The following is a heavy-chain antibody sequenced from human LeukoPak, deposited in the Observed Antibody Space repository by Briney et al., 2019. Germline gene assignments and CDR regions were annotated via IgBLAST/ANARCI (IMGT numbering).Heavy chain of an antibody. D-gene: IGHD6-13*01. CDR3: ASSIAAAGSFWFDP. Sequence: SETLSLTCTVSGGSISSYYWSWIRQPAGKGLEWIGRIYTSGGTNYNPSLKSRVTMSVDTSKNQFSLKLSSVTAADTAVYYCASSIAAAGSFWFDPWGQGTLVTVSS. V-gene: IGHV4-4*07. J-gene: IGHJ5*02. CDR2: IYTSGGT. CDR1: GGSISSYY.